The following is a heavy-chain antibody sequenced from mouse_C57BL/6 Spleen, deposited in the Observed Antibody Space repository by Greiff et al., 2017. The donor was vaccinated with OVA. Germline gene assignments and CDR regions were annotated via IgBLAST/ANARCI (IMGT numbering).Heavy chain of an antibody. V-gene: IGHV1-81*01. CDR2: IYPRSGNT. Sequence: QVHVKQSGAELARPGASVKLSCKASGYTFTSYGISWVKQRTGQGLEWIGEIYPRSGNTYYNEKFKGKATLTADKSSSTAYMELRSLTSEDSAVYFCARPYEYYAMDYWGQGTSVTVSS. CDR3: ARPYEYYAMDY. D-gene: IGHD2-14*01. CDR1: GYTFTSYG. J-gene: IGHJ4*01.